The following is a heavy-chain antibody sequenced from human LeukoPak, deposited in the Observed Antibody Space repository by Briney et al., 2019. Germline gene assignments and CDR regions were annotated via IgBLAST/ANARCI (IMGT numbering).Heavy chain of an antibody. J-gene: IGHJ4*02. CDR3: ARVSRVGSGYDY. CDR2: ISAYNGNT. V-gene: IGHV1-18*04. D-gene: IGHD6-19*01. Sequence: ASVKVSCKGSGYTFTSYGISWVGQAAGKGVEWMGWISAYNGNTNYAQKLQGRVTMTTDTSTSTAYMELRSLRSDDTAVYYCARVSRVGSGYDYWGQGTLVTVSS. CDR1: GYTFTSYG.